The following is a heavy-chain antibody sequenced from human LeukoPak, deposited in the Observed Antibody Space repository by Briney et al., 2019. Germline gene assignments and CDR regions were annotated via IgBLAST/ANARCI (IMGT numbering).Heavy chain of an antibody. J-gene: IGHJ4*02. D-gene: IGHD5-18*01. CDR3: ARDPPTGMASGRHDY. V-gene: IGHV1-18*01. CDR2: ISAYNGDT. Sequence: ASVKVSCKASGYTFTNYGFTWARQAPGQVLEWMGWISAYNGDTNYAQKLQGRVTLTTDTSTSTAYMELRSLRSDDTAVYYCARDPPTGMASGRHDYWGQGTLVTVSS. CDR1: GYTFTNYG.